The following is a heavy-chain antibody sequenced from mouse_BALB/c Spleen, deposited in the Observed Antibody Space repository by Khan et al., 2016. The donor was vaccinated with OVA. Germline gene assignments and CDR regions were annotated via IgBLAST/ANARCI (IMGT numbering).Heavy chain of an antibody. D-gene: IGHD1-1*01. CDR3: ARYYGSSYWYFDV. V-gene: IGHV14-3*02. Sequence: EVQLQESGAELVKPGASVKLSCTASGFNIKDTYMHWVKQRPEQGLEWIGRIDPANGNTKYDPKFQGKATITADTSSNTAYLQLRSLTSEDTAVYYCARYYGSSYWYFDVWGAGTTVTVSS. CDR1: GFNIKDTY. CDR2: IDPANGNT. J-gene: IGHJ1*01.